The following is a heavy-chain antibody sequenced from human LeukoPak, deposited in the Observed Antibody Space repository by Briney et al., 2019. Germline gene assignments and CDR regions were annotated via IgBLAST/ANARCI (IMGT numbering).Heavy chain of an antibody. V-gene: IGHV5-51*01. D-gene: IGHD3-22*01. CDR3: ARHKTYYYDSSGYLLDY. Sequence: GESLKISCKGSGYSFTSYWIGWVRQMPGKGPEWMGIIYPGDSDTRYSPSFQGQVTISADKSISTAYLQWSSLKASDTAMYYCARHKTYYYDSSGYLLDYWGQGTLVTVSS. CDR1: GYSFTSYW. CDR2: IYPGDSDT. J-gene: IGHJ4*02.